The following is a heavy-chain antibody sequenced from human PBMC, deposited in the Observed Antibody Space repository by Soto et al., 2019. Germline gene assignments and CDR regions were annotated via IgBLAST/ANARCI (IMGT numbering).Heavy chain of an antibody. Sequence: GASVKVSCKASGYTFTSYYMHWVRQAPGQGLEWMGIINPSGGSTSYAQKFQGRVTMTRDTSTSTVYMELSSLRSEDTAVYYCARDLMAYGSGSTRSYYYYYGMDVWGQGTTVTVSS. CDR3: ARDLMAYGSGSTRSYYYYYGMDV. CDR1: GYTFTSYY. CDR2: INPSGGST. D-gene: IGHD3-10*01. V-gene: IGHV1-46*01. J-gene: IGHJ6*02.